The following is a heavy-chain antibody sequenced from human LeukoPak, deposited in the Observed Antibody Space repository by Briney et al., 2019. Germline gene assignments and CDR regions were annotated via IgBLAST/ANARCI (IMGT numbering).Heavy chain of an antibody. CDR1: GNTFSGHY. V-gene: IGHV1-2*02. CDR2: LDPNSGGT. Sequence: ASVKVPCKASGNTFSGHYMHWVRQAPGQGLEWMGWLDPNSGGTNCAQKFQGRVSMTRDTSISTDYMELSRLRSDDTAVYYCARTAGYSYLAFWGQGTLVTVSS. D-gene: IGHD5-18*01. J-gene: IGHJ4*02. CDR3: ARTAGYSYLAF.